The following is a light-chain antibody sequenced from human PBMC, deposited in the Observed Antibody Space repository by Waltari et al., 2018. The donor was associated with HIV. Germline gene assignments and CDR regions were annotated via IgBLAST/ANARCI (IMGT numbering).Light chain of an antibody. Sequence: DIQMTQSPSSLSASLGDRVTIPCRASRSINTYLNWYQHKLGESPKILISDSSTLQSGAQPRFSGSGSGTDFTLTIASLQPEDRATYYCQKSDTPPWTFGQGTKVEI. CDR2: DSS. CDR3: QKSDTPPWT. J-gene: IGKJ1*01. CDR1: RSINTY. V-gene: IGKV1-39*01.